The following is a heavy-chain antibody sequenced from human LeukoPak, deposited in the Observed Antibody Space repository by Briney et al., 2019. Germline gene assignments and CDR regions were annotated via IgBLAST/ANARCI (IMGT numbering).Heavy chain of an antibody. V-gene: IGHV1-69*13. CDR1: GYTFTSYD. J-gene: IGHJ4*02. D-gene: IGHD5-18*01. CDR3: ATKRGYSYGSPH. Sequence: GASVKVSCKASGYTFTSYDINWVRQATGQGLEWMGGIIPIFGTANYAQKFQGRVTITADESTSTAYMELSSLRSENTAVYYCATKRGYSYGSPHWGQGTLVTVSS. CDR2: IIPIFGTA.